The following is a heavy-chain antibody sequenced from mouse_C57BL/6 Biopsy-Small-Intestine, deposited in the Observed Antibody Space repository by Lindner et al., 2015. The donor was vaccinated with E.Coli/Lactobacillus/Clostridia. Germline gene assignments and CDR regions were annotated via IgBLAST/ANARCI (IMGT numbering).Heavy chain of an antibody. Sequence: VQLQESGAELVRPGASVKLSCTASGFNIKDDYIHWVKQRPEQGLEWIGRIDPANDNTKYVPKFQDKATITADTSSNTAFLHLASLSSEDTAVYYCAREIYYHYEGGTYWGHGTLVTVS. V-gene: IGHV14-3*02. D-gene: IGHD2-4*01. CDR3: AREIYYHYEGGTY. CDR1: GFNIKDDY. CDR2: IDPANDNT. J-gene: IGHJ3*01.